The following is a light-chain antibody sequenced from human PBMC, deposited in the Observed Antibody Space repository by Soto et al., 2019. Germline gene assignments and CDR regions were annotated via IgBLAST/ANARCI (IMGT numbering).Light chain of an antibody. V-gene: IGKV3-11*01. CDR2: GAT. CDR3: QHRSNWPGTWT. CDR1: QSIGIY. Sequence: EIVLTQSPATLSLSPGERATLSCRASQSIGIYLTWYRQKPGQAPRLLIYGATNRAAGIPARFSGGGSGTDFTLTITSLEPEDFAVYYCQHRSNWPGTWTFGQGTKVDNK. J-gene: IGKJ1*01.